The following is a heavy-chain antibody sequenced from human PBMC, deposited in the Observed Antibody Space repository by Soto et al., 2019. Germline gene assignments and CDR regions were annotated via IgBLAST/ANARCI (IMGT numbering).Heavy chain of an antibody. J-gene: IGHJ2*01. CDR3: ARRRSDSRDWVGRPGSRNYWYC. Sequence: SETLYLTCAVYGGSFSGYYWSWIRQPPGKGLEWIGEINHSGSTNYNPSLKSRVTISVDTSKSQFSLKLSSVTAADTAVYYCARRRSDSRDWVGRPGSRNYWYC. D-gene: IGHD6-19*01. CDR2: INHSGST. CDR1: GGSFSGYY. V-gene: IGHV4-34*01.